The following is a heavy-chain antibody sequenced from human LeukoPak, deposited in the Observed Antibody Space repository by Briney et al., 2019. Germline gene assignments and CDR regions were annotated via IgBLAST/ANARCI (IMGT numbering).Heavy chain of an antibody. V-gene: IGHV4-31*03. J-gene: IGHJ4*02. CDR2: IYYSGST. Sequence: SETLSLTCTVSGGSISSGGYYWSWIRQHPGKGLEWIGYIYYSGSTYYNPSLKSRVTISVDTSKNQLSLKLSSVTAADTAVYYCARDNQQLKIDYWGQGTLVTVSS. CDR3: ARDNQQLKIDY. D-gene: IGHD5-18*01. CDR1: GGSISSGGYY.